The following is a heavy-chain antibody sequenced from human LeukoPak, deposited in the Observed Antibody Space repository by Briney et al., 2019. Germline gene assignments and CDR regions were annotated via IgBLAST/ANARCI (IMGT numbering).Heavy chain of an antibody. Sequence: GGSLRLSCAASGFTFSNHAMSWVRQTPGKGLEWVSGISDDGDTTFYADSVKGRSSISRDNSKNTVYLQMNSLRVEDTAIYYCAKDVNVRSQGYFDYWGQGSLVTVSS. D-gene: IGHD2-15*01. CDR2: ISDDGDTT. CDR3: AKDVNVRSQGYFDY. CDR1: GFTFSNHA. V-gene: IGHV3-23*01. J-gene: IGHJ4*02.